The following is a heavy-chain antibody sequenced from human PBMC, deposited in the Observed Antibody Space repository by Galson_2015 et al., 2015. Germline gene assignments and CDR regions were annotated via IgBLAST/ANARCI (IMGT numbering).Heavy chain of an antibody. CDR2: INPSGGST. CDR1: GGTFTSYY. V-gene: IGHV1-46*01. CDR3: ARGGDYSGSYKGDFDY. Sequence: VKVSCKASGGTFTSYYMHWVRQAPGQGLEWMGIINPSGGSTSYAQKFQGRVTMTRDTSTSTVYMELSSLRSEDTAVYYCARGGDYSGSYKGDFDYWGQGTLVTVSS. J-gene: IGHJ4*02. D-gene: IGHD1-26*01.